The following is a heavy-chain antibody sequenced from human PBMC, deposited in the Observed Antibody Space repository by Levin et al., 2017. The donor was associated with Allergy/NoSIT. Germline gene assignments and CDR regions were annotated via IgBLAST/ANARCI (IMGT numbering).Heavy chain of an antibody. CDR2: IYYSGST. Sequence: SETLSLTCTVSGGSISSYYWSWIRQPPGKGLEWIGYIYYSGSTNYNPSLKSRVTISVDTSKNQFSLKLSSVTAADTAVYYCARYYPESLYDSSGYYGAKFDYWGQGTLVTVSS. CDR1: GGSISSYY. D-gene: IGHD3-22*01. V-gene: IGHV4-59*01. J-gene: IGHJ4*02. CDR3: ARYYPESLYDSSGYYGAKFDY.